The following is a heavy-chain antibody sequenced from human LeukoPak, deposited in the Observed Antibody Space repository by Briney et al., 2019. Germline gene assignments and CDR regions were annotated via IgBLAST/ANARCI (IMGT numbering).Heavy chain of an antibody. J-gene: IGHJ5*02. V-gene: IGHV4-4*07. CDR2: IYTSGST. CDR3: ARGRLRAMVLNWFDP. D-gene: IGHD5-18*01. Sequence: SETLSLTCTVSGGSISSYYWSWIRRPAGKGLEWIGRIYTSGSTNYNPSLKSRVTMSVDTSKNQFPLKLSSVTAADTAVYYCARGRLRAMVLNWFDPWGQGTLVTVSS. CDR1: GGSISSYY.